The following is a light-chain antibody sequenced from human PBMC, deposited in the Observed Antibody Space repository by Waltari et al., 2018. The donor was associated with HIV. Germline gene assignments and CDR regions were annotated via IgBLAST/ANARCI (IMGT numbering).Light chain of an antibody. V-gene: IGLV3-25*03. Sequence: GQTARITCSGDALPKQYTYWYQQKPGQAPVLVIYKDSERPSGIPERFSGSNSGTTVTLTISGVQAEDEADYYCQSADSSGSPYVVFGGGTKLTVL. J-gene: IGLJ2*01. CDR1: ALPKQY. CDR2: KDS. CDR3: QSADSSGSPYVV.